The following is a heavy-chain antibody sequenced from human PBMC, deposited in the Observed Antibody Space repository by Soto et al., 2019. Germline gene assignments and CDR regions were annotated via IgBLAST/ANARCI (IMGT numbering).Heavy chain of an antibody. CDR1: GYNFFSFH. D-gene: IGHD2-8*01. CDR3: ARGAFGVVDAYDL. CDR2: ISGYRGNT. Sequence: ASVKVSCKTTGYNFFSFHVNWVRQAPGQGLEWLGSISGYRGNTKYAQSVQGRVTMTTDTSTNTAYMELRSLRSDDTAVYYCARGAFGVVDAYDLWGQGTMVTVSS. J-gene: IGHJ3*01. V-gene: IGHV1-18*01.